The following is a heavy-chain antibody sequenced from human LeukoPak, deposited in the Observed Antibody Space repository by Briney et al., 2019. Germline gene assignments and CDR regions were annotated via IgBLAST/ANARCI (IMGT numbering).Heavy chain of an antibody. CDR2: ISSSSSTI. V-gene: IGHV3-48*01. Sequence: GGSLRLSCAASGFTFSSYSMNWVRQAPGKGLEWVSYISSSSSTIYYADSVKGRFTISRDNAKNSLYLQMNSLRAEDTAVYYCARGPSCSGYASGGDYWGQGTLVTVSS. CDR1: GFTFSSYS. CDR3: ARGPSCSGYASGGDY. D-gene: IGHD5-12*01. J-gene: IGHJ4*02.